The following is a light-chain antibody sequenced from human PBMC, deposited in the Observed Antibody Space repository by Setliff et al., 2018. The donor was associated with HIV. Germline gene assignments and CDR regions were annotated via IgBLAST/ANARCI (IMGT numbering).Light chain of an antibody. CDR3: SSYTNTPLYV. CDR2: DVS. CDR1: TSDIGGYNY. Sequence: QSALTQFASVSGSPGQSITISCTGTTSDIGGYNYVSWYQQKAGKAPKLVIHDVSNRPSGVSNRFSGSKSGNTASLTISGLQAEDEADYYCSSYTNTPLYVFGTGTKVTVL. J-gene: IGLJ1*01. V-gene: IGLV2-14*01.